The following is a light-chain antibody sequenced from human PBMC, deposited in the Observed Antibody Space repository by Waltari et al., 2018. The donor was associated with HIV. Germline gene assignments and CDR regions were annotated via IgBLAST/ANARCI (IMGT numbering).Light chain of an antibody. Sequence: EIVMTQSPATLSVSPGERATFSCRASQSVSSNLAWYQQKAGQAPRLLLYGASTRATGIPARFSGSGSGTEFTLTISSLQSEDFAIYYCQQYNNWPLTWTFGQGTKVEIK. CDR3: QQYNNWPLTWT. CDR2: GAS. V-gene: IGKV3-15*01. J-gene: IGKJ1*01. CDR1: QSVSSN.